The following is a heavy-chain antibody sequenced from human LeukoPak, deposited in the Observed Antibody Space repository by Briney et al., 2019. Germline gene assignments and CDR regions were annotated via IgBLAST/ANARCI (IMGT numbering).Heavy chain of an antibody. V-gene: IGHV7-4-1*02. CDR1: GYTFTGYY. D-gene: IGHD2-15*01. J-gene: IGHJ6*03. CDR2: ISTNTGNP. CDR3: ARKSVAATPRDIVYQYSYMDV. Sequence: ASVKLSCKASGYTFTGYYMHWVRQAPGQGLEWMGWISTNTGNPTYAQGFTGRFVFSLDTSVSTAYLQISSLKAEDTAVYYCARKSVAATPRDIVYQYSYMDVWGKGTTVTVSS.